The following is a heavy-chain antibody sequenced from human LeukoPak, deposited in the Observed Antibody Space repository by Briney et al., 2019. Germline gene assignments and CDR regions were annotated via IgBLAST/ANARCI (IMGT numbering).Heavy chain of an antibody. CDR3: ARRRFDNGFDI. Sequence: GESLKISYKGSGYSFSSYWIGWVRQMPGKGLEWMGVIYPGDSDIRYSPTLQGHVTVSADKSISTAYLQWSSLKASDTAIYYCARRRFDNGFDIWGQGTLVTVSS. CDR1: GYSFSSYW. CDR2: IYPGDSDI. J-gene: IGHJ3*02. V-gene: IGHV5-51*01. D-gene: IGHD2-8*01.